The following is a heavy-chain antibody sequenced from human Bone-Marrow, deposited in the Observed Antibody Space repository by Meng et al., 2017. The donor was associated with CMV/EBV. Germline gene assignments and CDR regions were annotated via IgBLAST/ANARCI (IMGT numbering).Heavy chain of an antibody. CDR1: GGSISSYS. CDR2: IYYTGTT. D-gene: IGHD3-10*01. CDR3: ARALNILSHNSDSYYFPFDP. V-gene: IGHV4-59*01. Sequence: SETLSLTCTVSGGSISSYSWSWIRQPPGKGLEWLGYIYYTGTTNYNPSLKGRVTISVDTSNNLLSLQLSSVTAADTAVYYCARALNILSHNSDSYYFPFDPWGRGTLVTVSS. J-gene: IGHJ5*02.